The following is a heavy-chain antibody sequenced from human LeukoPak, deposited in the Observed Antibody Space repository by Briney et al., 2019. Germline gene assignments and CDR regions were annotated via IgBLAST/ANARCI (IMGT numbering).Heavy chain of an antibody. J-gene: IGHJ6*02. CDR2: IIPILGIA. V-gene: IGHV1-69*04. D-gene: IGHD6-6*01. CDR3: ARGAGQLVGGYYYYGMDV. CDR1: GGTFSSYA. Sequence: GASVKVSCKASGGTFSSYAISWVRQAPGQGLEWMGRIIPILGIANYAQKFQGRVTITADKSTSTAYMELSSLRSEDSAVYYCARGAGQLVGGYYYYGMDVWGQGTTVTVSS.